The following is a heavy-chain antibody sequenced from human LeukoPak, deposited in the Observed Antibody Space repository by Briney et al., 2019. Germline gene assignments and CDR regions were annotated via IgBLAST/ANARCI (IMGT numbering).Heavy chain of an antibody. CDR1: GFTVSSDY. J-gene: IGHJ4*02. V-gene: IGHV3-66*01. CDR3: AREDRWMGGCEY. Sequence: GGSLRLSCAASGFTVSSDYMTWVRQAPGKGLEWVSIIYSADTTYSADSVRGRFPISRENSKNSLYLQMNSLRAEDSAVYYCAREDRWMGGCEYWGQGTLVTVSS. D-gene: IGHD2-15*01. CDR2: IYSADTT.